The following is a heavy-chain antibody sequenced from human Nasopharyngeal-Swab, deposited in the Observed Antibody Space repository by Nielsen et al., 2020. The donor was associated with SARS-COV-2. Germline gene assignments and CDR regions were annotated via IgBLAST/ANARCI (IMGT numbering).Heavy chain of an antibody. J-gene: IGHJ4*02. D-gene: IGHD6-19*01. CDR1: GYTLTELS. CDR3: AARGQWLGAPFDY. Sequence: ASVKVSCKVSGYTLTELSMHWVRQAPGKGLEWIGGFDPEDGETIYAQKFQGRVTMTEDTSTDTAYMELSSLRSEDTAVYYCAARGQWLGAPFDYWGQGTLVTVPS. V-gene: IGHV1-24*01. CDR2: FDPEDGET.